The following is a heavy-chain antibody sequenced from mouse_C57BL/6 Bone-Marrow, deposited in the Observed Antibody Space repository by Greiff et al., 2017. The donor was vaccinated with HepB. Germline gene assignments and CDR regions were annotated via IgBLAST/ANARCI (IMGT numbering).Heavy chain of an antibody. D-gene: IGHD1-1*01. CDR2: INPYNGGT. J-gene: IGHJ2*01. CDR1: GYTFTDYY. V-gene: IGHV1-19*01. CDR3: ARWYYVRIDY. Sequence: VQLQQSGPVLVKPGASVKMSCKASGYTFTDYYMNWVKQSHGKSLEWIGVINPYNGGTSYNQKFKGKATLTVDKSSSTAYMELNSLTSEDSAVYYCARWYYVRIDYWGKGTTLTVSS.